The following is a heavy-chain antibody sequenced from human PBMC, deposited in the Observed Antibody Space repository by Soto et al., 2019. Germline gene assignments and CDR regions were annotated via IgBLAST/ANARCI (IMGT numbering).Heavy chain of an antibody. CDR1: GFTFSSYG. CDR2: ISYDGSNK. V-gene: IGHV3-30*18. D-gene: IGHD3-22*01. J-gene: IGHJ3*02. CDR3: AKDQDTGYFYDSSGAFDI. Sequence: GGSLRLSCAASGFTFSSYGMHWVRQAPGKGLEWVAVISYDGSNKYYADSVKGRFTISRDNSKNTLYLQMNSLRAEDTAVYYCAKDQDTGYFYDSSGAFDIWGQGTMVTVSS.